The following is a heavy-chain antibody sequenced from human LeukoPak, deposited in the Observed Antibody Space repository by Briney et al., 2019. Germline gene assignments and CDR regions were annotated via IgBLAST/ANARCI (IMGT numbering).Heavy chain of an antibody. J-gene: IGHJ6*03. D-gene: IGHD3-10*01. V-gene: IGHV3-48*03. CDR1: GFTFSSYE. Sequence: GGSLRLSCAASGFTFSSYEMNWVRQAPGKGLEWVSYISSSGSTIYYADSVKGRFTISRDNAKNSLYLQMNSLRAEDTAVYYCARIRYYYGSVLQAPAYREITPRGFKRNYYYMDVWGKGTTVTVSS. CDR3: ARIRYYYGSVLQAPAYREITPRGFKRNYYYMDV. CDR2: ISSSGSTI.